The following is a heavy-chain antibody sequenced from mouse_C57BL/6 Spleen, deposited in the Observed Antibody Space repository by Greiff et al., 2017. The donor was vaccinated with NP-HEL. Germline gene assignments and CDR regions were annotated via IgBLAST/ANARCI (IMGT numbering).Heavy chain of an antibody. Sequence: VQLQQSGPELVKPGASVKISCKASGYAFSSSWMNWVKQRPGKGLEWIGRIYPGDGDTNYNGKFKGKATLTADKSSSTAYMQLSSLTSEDSAVYFCARAFITTVVAPLDYWGQGTTLTVSS. V-gene: IGHV1-82*01. CDR2: IYPGDGDT. D-gene: IGHD1-1*01. CDR1: GYAFSSSW. CDR3: ARAFITTVVAPLDY. J-gene: IGHJ2*01.